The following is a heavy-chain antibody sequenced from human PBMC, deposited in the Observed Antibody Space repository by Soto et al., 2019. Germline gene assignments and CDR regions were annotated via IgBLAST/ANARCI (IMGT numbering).Heavy chain of an antibody. CDR2: VNQDGGGR. V-gene: IGHV3-7*03. CDR3: ARYFRGSGRYFFDF. CDR1: GFTFSSSF. J-gene: IGHJ4*02. D-gene: IGHD6-19*01. Sequence: EVQLVEAGGGLVQPGGSLRLSCVASGFTFSSSFMGWVRQAPGKGLEWVANVNQDGGGRYYVDSVKGRFSISRDNAKNSLYLQMNSLRGEDTAVYYCARYFRGSGRYFFDFWGQGTLVTVS.